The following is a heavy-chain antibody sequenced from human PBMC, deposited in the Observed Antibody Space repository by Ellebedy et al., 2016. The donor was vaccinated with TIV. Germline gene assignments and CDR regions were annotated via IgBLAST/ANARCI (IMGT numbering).Heavy chain of an antibody. J-gene: IGHJ4*02. D-gene: IGHD4-23*01. CDR1: GFTFSSYA. CDR3: MLDDADNGGKLDY. Sequence: PGGSLRLSCAASGFTFSSYAMSWVRQAPGKGLEWVSVIYSGADGGDTYYADSVKGRCTISRDNSKNTLFLQMNSLRAEDTAVYYCMLDDADNGGKLDYWGQGALVTVSS. V-gene: IGHV3-23*03. CDR2: IYSGADGGDT.